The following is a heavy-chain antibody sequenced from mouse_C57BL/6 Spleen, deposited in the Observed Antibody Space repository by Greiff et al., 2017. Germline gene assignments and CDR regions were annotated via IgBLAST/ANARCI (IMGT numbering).Heavy chain of an antibody. CDR2: IYPGSGST. J-gene: IGHJ2*01. CDR3: ARAQATDD. Sequence: VQLQQPGAELVKPGASVKMSCTASGYTFTSYWITWVKQRPGKGLEWIGDIYPGSGSTNYNEKFKSKATLTVDTSSSTAYRKLSSLTSEDSAVYDCARAQATDDWGKGTTLTVSS. V-gene: IGHV1-55*01. CDR1: GYTFTSYW. D-gene: IGHD3-2*02.